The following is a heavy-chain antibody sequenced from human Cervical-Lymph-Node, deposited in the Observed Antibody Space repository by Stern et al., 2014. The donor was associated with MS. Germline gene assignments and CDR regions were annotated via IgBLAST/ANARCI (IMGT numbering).Heavy chain of an antibody. CDR2: ISGYDGHT. J-gene: IGHJ4*02. CDR3: ARDHMYYYDSSGFDC. CDR1: GYTFTTYG. V-gene: IGHV1-18*01. Sequence: VQLVESGPEVKKPGASVRLSCKASGYTFTTYGFTWVRQAPGQGLEWMGWISGYDGHTKYPQKFQGRVTMTTDTSTNTAYLELRSLRSDDTAVYYCARDHMYYYDSSGFDCWGQGTLVTVYS. D-gene: IGHD3-22*01.